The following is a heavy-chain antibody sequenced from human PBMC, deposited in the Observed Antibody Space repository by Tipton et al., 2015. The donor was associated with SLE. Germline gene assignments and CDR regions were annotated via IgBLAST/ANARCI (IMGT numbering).Heavy chain of an antibody. J-gene: IGHJ3*02. CDR2: ISGSGGST. CDR3: ARGTRDSSSHAFDI. D-gene: IGHD6-6*01. CDR1: GFTFSSYA. V-gene: IGHV3-23*01. Sequence: SLRLSCAASGFTFSSYAMSWVRQAPGKGLEWVSAISGSGGSTYYADSVKGRFTISRDNSKNTLYPQMNSLRAEDTAVYYCARGTRDSSSHAFDIWGQGTMVTVSS.